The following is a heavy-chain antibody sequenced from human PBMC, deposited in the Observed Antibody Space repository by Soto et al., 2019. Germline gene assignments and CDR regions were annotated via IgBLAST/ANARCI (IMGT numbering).Heavy chain of an antibody. CDR2: IYYSGST. D-gene: IGHD2-15*01. CDR1: GGSISSGDYY. V-gene: IGHV4-30-4*01. CDR3: ARESTVVNYFDY. J-gene: IGHJ4*02. Sequence: SETLSLTCTVSGGSISSGDYYWSWIRQPPGKGLEWIGYIYYSGSTYYNPSLKSRVTISVDTSKNQFSLKLSSVTAADTAVYYCARESTVVNYFDYWGQGTLVTVS.